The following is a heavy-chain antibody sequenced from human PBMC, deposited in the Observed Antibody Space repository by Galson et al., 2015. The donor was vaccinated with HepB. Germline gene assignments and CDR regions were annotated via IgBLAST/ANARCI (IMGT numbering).Heavy chain of an antibody. J-gene: IGHJ4*02. Sequence: SLRLSCAASGFTFRNYAMIWGRQSPERGLEWLSTIDGPTTHTHYAESVRGRFPIFRDNSKNTVYLQMNSLRAEDTAVYYCSVWLDAHFDYWGRGTVVTVSS. CDR1: GFTFRNYA. CDR2: IDGPTTHT. D-gene: IGHD6-19*01. CDR3: SVWLDAHFDY. V-gene: IGHV3-23*01.